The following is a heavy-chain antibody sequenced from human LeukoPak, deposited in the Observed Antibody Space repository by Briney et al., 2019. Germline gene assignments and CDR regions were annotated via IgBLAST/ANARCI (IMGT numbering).Heavy chain of an antibody. CDR2: ISGDGGST. J-gene: IGHJ6*02. V-gene: IGHV3-43*02. Sequence: GGSLRLSCAASGFTFDDYAMHRVRQAPGKGLEWVSLISGDGGSTYYADSVKGRFTISRDNSKNSLYLQMNSLRTEDTALYYCAKNAPVVRYFDWLLLRYYYYYGMDVWGQGTTVTVSS. CDR3: AKNAPVVRYFDWLLLRYYYYYGMDV. D-gene: IGHD3-9*01. CDR1: GFTFDDYA.